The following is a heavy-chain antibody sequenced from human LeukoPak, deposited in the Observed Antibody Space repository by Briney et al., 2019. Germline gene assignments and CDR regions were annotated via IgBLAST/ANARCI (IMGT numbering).Heavy chain of an antibody. CDR3: ARGYCSGGSCYIGEGTWSDP. CDR1: GGSFSGYY. CDR2: INHSGST. V-gene: IGHV4-34*01. J-gene: IGHJ5*02. D-gene: IGHD2-15*01. Sequence: SETLSLTCAVYGGSFSGYYWSWIRQPPGKGLEWIGEINHSGSTNYNPSLKSRVTISVDTSKNQFSLKLSSVTAADTAVYYCARGYCSGGSCYIGEGTWSDPWGQGTLVTVSS.